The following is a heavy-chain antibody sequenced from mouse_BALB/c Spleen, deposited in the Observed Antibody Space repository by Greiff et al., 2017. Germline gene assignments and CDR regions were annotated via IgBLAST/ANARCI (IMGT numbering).Heavy chain of an antibody. CDR3: TRVGFILREVWFAY. V-gene: IGHV1-69*02. J-gene: IGHJ3*01. CDR2: IYPSDSYT. CDR1: GYTFTSYW. D-gene: IGHD1-1*01. Sequence: QVQLQQPGAELVRPGASVKLSCKASGYTFTSYWINWVKQRPGQGLEWIGNIYPSDSYTNYNQKFKDKATLTVDKSSSTAYMQLSSPTSEDSAVYYCTRVGFILREVWFAYWGEETLVTVSA.